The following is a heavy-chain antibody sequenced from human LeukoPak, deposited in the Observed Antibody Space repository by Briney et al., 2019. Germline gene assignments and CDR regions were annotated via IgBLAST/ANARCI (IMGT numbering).Heavy chain of an antibody. D-gene: IGHD2-21*01. CDR3: ARAPAYRRYLFEK. CDR1: GKSIRIDTYY. V-gene: IGHV4-39*01. J-gene: IGHJ4*02. Sequence: SETLSLTCSVSGKSIRIDTYYWGWVRQSPGTGLEWLANIHYTGTSHYDPSLASRVSISVDTTKDQVSLNLRSVTAADSAVYFCARAPAYRRYLFEKWGQGILVTVSS. CDR2: IHYTGTS.